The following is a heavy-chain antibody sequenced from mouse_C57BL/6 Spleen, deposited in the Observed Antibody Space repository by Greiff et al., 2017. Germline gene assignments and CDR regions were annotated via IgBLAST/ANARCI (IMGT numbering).Heavy chain of an antibody. Sequence: EVHLVESGGGLVKPGGSLKLSCAASGFTFSSYTMSWVRQTPEKRLEWVATISGGGGNTYYPDSVKGRFTISRDNAKNTLYLQMSSLRSEDTALYYCARLPDSSGYGFAYWGQGTLVTVSA. V-gene: IGHV5-9*01. CDR3: ARLPDSSGYGFAY. D-gene: IGHD3-2*02. CDR1: GFTFSSYT. J-gene: IGHJ3*01. CDR2: ISGGGGNT.